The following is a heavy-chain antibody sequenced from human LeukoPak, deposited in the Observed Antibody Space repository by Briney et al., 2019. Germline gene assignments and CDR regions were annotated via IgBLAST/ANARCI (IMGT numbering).Heavy chain of an antibody. D-gene: IGHD3-10*01. CDR2: IYPGDSDT. CDR3: ARRRGYYGSGTDRGGDFDY. Sequence: GESLKISCKVSGANFTTFWISWVRQMPGKGLEWMGIIYPGDSDTRYSPSFQGQVTISADKSISTAYLQWSSLKASDTAMYYCARRRGYYGSGTDRGGDFDYWGQGTLVTVSS. J-gene: IGHJ4*02. V-gene: IGHV5-51*01. CDR1: GANFTTFW.